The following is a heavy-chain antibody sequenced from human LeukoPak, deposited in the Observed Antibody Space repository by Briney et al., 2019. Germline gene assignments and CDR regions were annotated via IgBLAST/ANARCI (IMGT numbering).Heavy chain of an antibody. CDR2: ISGSGGST. CDR1: GFTFSSYA. CDR3: APTRWFGELFWFDY. D-gene: IGHD3-10*01. J-gene: IGHJ4*02. Sequence: GGSLRLSCAASGFTFSSYAMSWVRQAPGKGLEWVSAISGSGGSTYYADSVKGRFTISRDNSKNTLYLQMNSLRAEDTAVYYCAPTRWFGELFWFDYWGQGTLVTVSS. V-gene: IGHV3-23*01.